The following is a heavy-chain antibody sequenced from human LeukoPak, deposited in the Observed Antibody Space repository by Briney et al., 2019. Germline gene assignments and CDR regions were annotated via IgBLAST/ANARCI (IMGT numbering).Heavy chain of an antibody. CDR2: ISAYNGNT. Sequence: ASVTVSCKASGYTFTSYGISWVRQAPGQGLEWMGWISAYNGNTNYAQKLQGRVTITTDTSTSTAYIELRSLRSDDTAVYYCARDRGGVDIVLMVYAMGYFDYWGQGTLVTVSS. D-gene: IGHD2-8*01. J-gene: IGHJ4*02. CDR1: GYTFTSYG. CDR3: ARDRGGVDIVLMVYAMGYFDY. V-gene: IGHV1-18*01.